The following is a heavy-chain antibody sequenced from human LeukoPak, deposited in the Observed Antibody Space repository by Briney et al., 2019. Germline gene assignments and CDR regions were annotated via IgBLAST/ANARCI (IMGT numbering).Heavy chain of an antibody. CDR3: ARGPWFRSLVGYCADGVCYPGY. V-gene: IGHV1-8*01. CDR2: LNPQSGHT. J-gene: IGHJ4*02. D-gene: IGHD2-8*01. CDR1: GYTFITYD. Sequence: ASVKVSCKASGYTFITYDIIWVRQAAGQGLEWVGWLNPQSGHTGYIENFQGRVIMTMDSSTATVYMELRSLRFEDTAVYYCARGPWFRSLVGYCADGVCYPGYWGQGTLVTVPS.